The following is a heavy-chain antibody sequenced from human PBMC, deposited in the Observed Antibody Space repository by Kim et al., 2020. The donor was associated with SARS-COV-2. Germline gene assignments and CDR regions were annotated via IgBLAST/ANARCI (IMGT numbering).Heavy chain of an antibody. CDR2: ISRDSTTL. J-gene: IGHJ4*02. V-gene: IGHV3-9*01. CDR1: GFTFDDYA. Sequence: GGSLRLPCAASGFTFDDYAMHWVRQTPGKGLEWVSGISRDSTTLIYADSVKGRFTISRDNAKNSLYLQMNSLRPEDTALYYCAVKEGGDYPFDYWGQGTL. CDR3: AVKEGGDYPFDY. D-gene: IGHD4-17*01.